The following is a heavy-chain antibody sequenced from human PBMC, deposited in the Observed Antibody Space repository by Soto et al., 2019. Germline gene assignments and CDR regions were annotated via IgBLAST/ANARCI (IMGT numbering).Heavy chain of an antibody. J-gene: IGHJ6*03. CDR2: IYYSGST. V-gene: IGHV4-39*01. CDR3: ARHVFGLYYYYYYMDV. Sequence: SETLSLTCTVSGGSISSSSYYWGWIRQPPGKGLEWIGSIYYSGSTYYNPSLKSRVTISVDTSKNQFSLKLSSVTAADTAVYYCARHVFGLYYYYYYMDVWGKGTTVTVSS. D-gene: IGHD3-3*01. CDR1: GGSISSSSYY.